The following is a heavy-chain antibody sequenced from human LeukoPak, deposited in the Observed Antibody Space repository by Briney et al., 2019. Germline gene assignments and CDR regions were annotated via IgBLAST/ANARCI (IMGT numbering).Heavy chain of an antibody. V-gene: IGHV4-39*07. CDR2: INHSGST. CDR3: ARPKSSSHYYYYYMDV. D-gene: IGHD6-6*01. J-gene: IGHJ6*03. Sequence: SETLSLTCSVSGDSISSGNYYWNWIRQPPGKGLEWIGEINHSGSTNYNPSLKSRVTISVDTSKNQFSLKLSSVTAADTAVYYCARPKSSSHYYYYYMDVWGKGTTVTVSS. CDR1: GDSISSGNYY.